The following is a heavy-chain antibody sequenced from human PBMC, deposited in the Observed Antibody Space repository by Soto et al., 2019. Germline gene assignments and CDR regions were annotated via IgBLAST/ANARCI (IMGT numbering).Heavy chain of an antibody. CDR2: ISFDGKNS. J-gene: IGHJ4*02. CDR1: GFIFSNYG. V-gene: IGHV3-30*18. D-gene: IGHD2-15*01. CDR3: AKRGGVVGGSEHPFFEY. Sequence: QVQLVESGGGVVQPGKSLRLSCAASGFIFSNYGMHWVRQAPGTGLEWVALISFDGKNSNHADSVKGRFTIYRDNPKNALYLEMNSLRPEDTAFYYCAKRGGVVGGSEHPFFEYWGQGTLVTVSS.